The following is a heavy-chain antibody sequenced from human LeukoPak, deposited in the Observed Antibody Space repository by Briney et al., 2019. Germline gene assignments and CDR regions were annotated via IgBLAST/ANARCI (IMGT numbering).Heavy chain of an antibody. V-gene: IGHV3-48*02. CDR3: ASSGSYRFDY. CDR2: ITASGTAM. J-gene: IGHJ4*02. D-gene: IGHD1-26*01. CDR1: GFTFSSYS. Sequence: GGSLRLSCAASGFTFSSYSMNWVRQAPGKGLEWVSHITASGTAMFYADSVKGRFTISRDNAKNSLYLQMNSLRDEDTAVYYRASSGSYRFDYWGQGTLVTVSS.